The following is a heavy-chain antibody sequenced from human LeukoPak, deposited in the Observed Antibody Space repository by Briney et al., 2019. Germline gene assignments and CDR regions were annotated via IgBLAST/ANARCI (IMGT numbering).Heavy chain of an antibody. CDR3: ARNGDRRIDY. J-gene: IGHJ4*02. CDR2: IYYIGTT. Sequence: PSETLSLTCAVSGFSISSGYYWGWIRQPPGKGLEWIETIYYIGTTYYNPPLKSRVTISMETSKNQFSLKLSSVTAADTAVYYCARNGDRRIDYWGQGTLVTVSS. CDR1: GFSISSGYY. V-gene: IGHV4-38-2*01.